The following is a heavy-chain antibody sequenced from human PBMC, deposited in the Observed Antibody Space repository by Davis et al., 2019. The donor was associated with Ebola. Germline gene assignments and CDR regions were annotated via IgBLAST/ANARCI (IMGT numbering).Heavy chain of an antibody. D-gene: IGHD4-23*01. CDR1: GFIFSSFG. J-gene: IGHJ4*02. CDR3: ASTWDGNSYFDF. CDR2: LSYDGSHE. Sequence: GESLKISCAPSGFIFSSFGMQWVRQAPGKGLEWVAALSYDGSHENHAQSVKGRFTISRDNSKNTLYLQMNSLRAEDTAVYYCASTWDGNSYFDFWGQGTLVTVSS. V-gene: IGHV3-33*05.